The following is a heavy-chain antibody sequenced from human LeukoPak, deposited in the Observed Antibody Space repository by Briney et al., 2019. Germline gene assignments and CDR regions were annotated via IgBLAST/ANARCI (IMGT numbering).Heavy chain of an antibody. CDR1: GYTFTSYD. D-gene: IGHD4-11*01. V-gene: IGHV1-8*03. CDR3: ARGAKPVTTALARYYYYYYMDV. CDR2: MNPNSGNT. Sequence: ASVKVSCKASGYTFTSYDINWVRQATGQGLEWMGWMNPNSGNTGYAQKFQGRVTITRNTSISTAYMELSSLRSEDTAVYYCARGAKPVTTALARYYYYYYMDVWGKGTTVTVSS. J-gene: IGHJ6*03.